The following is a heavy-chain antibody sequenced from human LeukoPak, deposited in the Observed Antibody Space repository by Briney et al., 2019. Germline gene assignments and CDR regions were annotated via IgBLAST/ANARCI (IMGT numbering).Heavy chain of an antibody. CDR3: AKGGYCSGGSCYNDY. Sequence: GGSLRLSCAASGFTFRNSAMTWVRQAPGKGLEWVSTIYDRGGSTYYAESVKGRFTISRDNSNNILYLQMNRLRAEDTAAYYCAKGGYCSGGSCYNDYWGQGTLVSVSS. V-gene: IGHV3-23*01. CDR2: IYDRGGST. CDR1: GFTFRNSA. J-gene: IGHJ4*02. D-gene: IGHD2-15*01.